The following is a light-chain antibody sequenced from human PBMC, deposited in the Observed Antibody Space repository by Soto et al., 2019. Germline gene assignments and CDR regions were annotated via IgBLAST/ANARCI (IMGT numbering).Light chain of an antibody. CDR3: SSYTSSSTLYV. V-gene: IGLV2-14*01. CDR2: EVS. J-gene: IGLJ1*01. Sequence: QSALTQPASVSGSPGQSITISCTGTSSDVGGYNYVSWYQQHPGKAPKLMIFEVSSRPSGVSYRFSGSKSGNTAPLTISGLQAEDEADYYCSSYTSSSTLYVFGSGTKGTVL. CDR1: SSDVGGYNY.